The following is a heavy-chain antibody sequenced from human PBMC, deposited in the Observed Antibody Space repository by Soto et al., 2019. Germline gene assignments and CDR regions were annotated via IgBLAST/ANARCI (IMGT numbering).Heavy chain of an antibody. J-gene: IGHJ5*02. CDR2: IRGSSGST. D-gene: IGHD6-13*01. Sequence: GGSLRLSCAASGLTFSSFSFNWVRQAPGKGLEWVSSIRGSSGSTYYADSVKGRFTISRDNSKNTLYLQMNSLRAEDTAVYYCAKDRTPYSSHWFDPWGQGTLVTVSS. CDR1: GLTFSSFS. CDR3: AKDRTPYSSHWFDP. V-gene: IGHV3-23*01.